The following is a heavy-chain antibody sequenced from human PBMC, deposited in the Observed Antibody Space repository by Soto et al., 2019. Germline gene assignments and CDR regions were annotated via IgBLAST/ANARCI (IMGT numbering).Heavy chain of an antibody. J-gene: IGHJ3*01. CDR1: GFTFSSND. D-gene: IGHD3-22*01. CDR3: AARPLLPGAP. Sequence: EVQLVESGGGLIQPGGSLRLSCAASGFTFSSNDMNWVRQAPGKGLEWVSLIYSGGSTYYADSVKGRFTISRDNSKNTLYLQMSILRAEYTVVYYCAARPLLPGAPWGQGTMVTVSS. V-gene: IGHV3-53*01. CDR2: IYSGGST.